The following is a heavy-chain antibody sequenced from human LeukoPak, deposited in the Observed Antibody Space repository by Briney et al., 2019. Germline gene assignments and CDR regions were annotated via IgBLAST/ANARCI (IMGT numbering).Heavy chain of an antibody. J-gene: IGHJ4*02. CDR1: GYTFTSFG. V-gene: IGHV1-18*01. CDR2: ISAYNGNT. Sequence: GASVKVSCKASGYTFTSFGISWVRQAPGQGLEWMGWISAYNGNTNYAQKLQGRVTMTTDTSTSTAYMELRSLRSDDTAVYYCARGAGIAAAGYPHRYWGQGTLVTVSS. D-gene: IGHD6-13*01. CDR3: ARGAGIAAAGYPHRY.